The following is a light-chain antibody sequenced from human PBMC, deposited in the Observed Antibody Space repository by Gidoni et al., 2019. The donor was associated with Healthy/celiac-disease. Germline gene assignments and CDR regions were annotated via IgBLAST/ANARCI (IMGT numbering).Light chain of an antibody. J-gene: IGKJ1*01. CDR1: QSVSSN. CDR3: QQYNNWSET. V-gene: IGKV3-15*01. CDR2: CTS. Sequence: EIVLSQSPATLSVSPGERATLPCRASQSVSSNLAWYQQKPGQTPRPLIYCTSTRATGIPSSFSGSGSGTEFTLTISSLQSEDFAVYYYQQYNNWSETFGQGTKVEIK.